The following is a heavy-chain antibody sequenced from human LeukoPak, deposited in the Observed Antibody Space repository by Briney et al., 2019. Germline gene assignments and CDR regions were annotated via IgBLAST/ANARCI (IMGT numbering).Heavy chain of an antibody. J-gene: IGHJ3*02. CDR1: GFTFSRYI. D-gene: IGHD2-21*02. Sequence: GGSLRLSCAASGFTFSRYIMNWVRQAPGKGLEWVSSISSSSTYIYYADSVKGRFTISRDNAKNSLFLQMNSLRAEDTAVYYCAKKYCGGDCYEYAFDIWGQGTMVTVSS. V-gene: IGHV3-21*04. CDR3: AKKYCGGDCYEYAFDI. CDR2: ISSSSTYI.